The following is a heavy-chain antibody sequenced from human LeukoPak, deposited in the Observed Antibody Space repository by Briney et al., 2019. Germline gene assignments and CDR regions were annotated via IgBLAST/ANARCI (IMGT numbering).Heavy chain of an antibody. J-gene: IGHJ3*02. D-gene: IGHD1-26*01. CDR2: ISGSGGST. CDR1: GFTFSSYA. CDR3: ARHSGSQGYAFDI. V-gene: IGHV3-23*01. Sequence: GGSLRLSCAASGFTFSSYAMSWVRQAPGEGLEWVSAISGSGGSTYYADSVKGRFTISRDNAKNSLYLQMNSLRAEDTAVYYCARHSGSQGYAFDIWGQGTMVTVSS.